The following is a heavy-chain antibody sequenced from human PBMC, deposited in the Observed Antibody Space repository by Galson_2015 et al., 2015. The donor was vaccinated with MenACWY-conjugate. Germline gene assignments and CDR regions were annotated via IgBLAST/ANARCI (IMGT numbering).Heavy chain of an antibody. Sequence: SLRLSCAASGFTFSSYWMHWVRQAPGKGLVWVSRINSDGSSTSYADSVKGRFTISRDNAKNTLYLQMNSLRAEDTAVYYCASGIAVACDDAFDIWGQGTMVTVSS. CDR1: GFTFSSYW. D-gene: IGHD6-19*01. V-gene: IGHV3-74*01. J-gene: IGHJ3*02. CDR2: INSDGSST. CDR3: ASGIAVACDDAFDI.